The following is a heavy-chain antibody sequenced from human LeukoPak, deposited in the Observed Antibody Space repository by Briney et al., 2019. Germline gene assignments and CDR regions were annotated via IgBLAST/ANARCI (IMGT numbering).Heavy chain of an antibody. CDR3: ARGITMVRGVINYFDY. CDR1: GGSISTYY. Sequence: SETLSLTCTVSGGSISTYYWSWIRQPPGKGLEWIGYIYHSGSTNYNPSLKSRVTISVDTSQNQFYLKLSSVTAADTAVYYCARGITMVRGVINYFDYWGQGTLVTVSS. V-gene: IGHV4-59*01. CDR2: IYHSGST. J-gene: IGHJ4*02. D-gene: IGHD3-10*01.